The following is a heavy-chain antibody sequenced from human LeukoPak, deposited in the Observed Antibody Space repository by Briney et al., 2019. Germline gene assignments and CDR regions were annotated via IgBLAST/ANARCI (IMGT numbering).Heavy chain of an antibody. V-gene: IGHV3-15*07. J-gene: IGHJ4*02. CDR2: IKGETNDETT. CDR1: GFTFTNAW. D-gene: IGHD1-26*01. CDR3: ATIGRGTIDY. Sequence: GGSLRLSCAASGFTFTNAWMNWVRQAPGKGLEWVGRIKGETNDETTDYAAPVKDRFIISRDDSRNTLYLQMNSLKSEDTAVYYCATIGRGTIDYWGQGTLVTVSS.